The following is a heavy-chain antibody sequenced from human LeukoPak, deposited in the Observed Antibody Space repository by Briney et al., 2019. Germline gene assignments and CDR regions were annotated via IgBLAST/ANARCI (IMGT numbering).Heavy chain of an antibody. J-gene: IGHJ4*02. CDR1: GFTFDDYA. CDR3: AKDIEGYYGSGSYSIDY. D-gene: IGHD3-10*01. V-gene: IGHV3-9*01. Sequence: GGSLRLSCAASGFTFDDYAMHWVRQAPGKGLEWVSGISWNSGSIGYADSVKGRFTISRDNAKNSLYLQMNSLRAEDTALYYCAKDIEGYYGSGSYSIDYWGQGTLVTVSS. CDR2: ISWNSGSI.